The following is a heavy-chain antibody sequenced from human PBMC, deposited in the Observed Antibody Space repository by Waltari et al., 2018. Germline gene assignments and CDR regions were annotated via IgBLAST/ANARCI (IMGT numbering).Heavy chain of an antibody. J-gene: IGHJ3*01. CDR1: GYTFTAYH. D-gene: IGHD3-16*01. V-gene: IGHV1-2*06. CDR2: INPNTGGT. CDR3: ASNRDMLT. Sequence: QVQLVQPGAAVKKPGASVKVSCRASGYTFTAYHMHGVRQAPGQGLEWMGRINPNTGGTTYAQKFGGRVTMTRDTAISTAYMELHSLTTEDTAVYFCASNRDMLTWGQGTMVIVSS.